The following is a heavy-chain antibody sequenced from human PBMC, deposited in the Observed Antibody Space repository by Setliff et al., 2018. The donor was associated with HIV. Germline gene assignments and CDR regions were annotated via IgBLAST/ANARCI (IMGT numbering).Heavy chain of an antibody. Sequence: RPGGSLRLSCATSGFIFEDYGMNWVRQAPGKGLEWVSGINWNGASVGYADSVKGRFTISRDNAKNTLYLQMNSLRAEDTAVYYCARGEPTILIEPAAFFDYWGQGTLVTVSS. CDR2: INWNGASV. CDR1: GFIFEDYG. J-gene: IGHJ4*02. CDR3: ARGEPTILIEPAAFFDY. D-gene: IGHD2-2*01. V-gene: IGHV3-20*04.